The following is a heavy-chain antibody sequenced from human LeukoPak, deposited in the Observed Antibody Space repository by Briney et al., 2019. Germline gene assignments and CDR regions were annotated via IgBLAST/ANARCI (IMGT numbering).Heavy chain of an antibody. V-gene: IGHV3-11*01. CDR1: GFTFSDYY. Sequence: GGSLRLSCAASGFTFSDYYMSWIRQAPGKGLEWVSYISSSNSTIYYADSVKGRFTISRDNAKNSLYLQMNSLRAEDTAVYYCAKGLTLGQGVRAFDLWGQGTLVTVSS. CDR3: AKGLTLGQGVRAFDL. CDR2: ISSSNSTI. J-gene: IGHJ3*01. D-gene: IGHD3-10*01.